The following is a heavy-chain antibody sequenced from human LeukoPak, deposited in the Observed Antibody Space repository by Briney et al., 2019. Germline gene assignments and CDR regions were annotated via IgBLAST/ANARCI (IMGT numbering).Heavy chain of an antibody. D-gene: IGHD6-13*01. V-gene: IGHV3-23*01. J-gene: IGHJ4*02. CDR2: ISGSGGST. CDR1: GFTFSSYA. Sequence: GGSLRLSCAASGFTFSSYAMSWVRQAPGKGLEWVSAISGSGGSTYYADSVKGRFTISRHNSKNTLYLQMNSLRAEDTAVYYCARGIRAAAGLDYWGQGTLVTVSS. CDR3: ARGIRAAAGLDY.